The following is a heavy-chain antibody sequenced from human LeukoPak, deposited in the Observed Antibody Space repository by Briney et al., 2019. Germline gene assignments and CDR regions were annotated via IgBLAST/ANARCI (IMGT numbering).Heavy chain of an antibody. Sequence: PGGSLRLSCAASGFTFSSYAMSWVRQAPGKGLEWVSAISGSGGSTYYADSVKGRFTISRDNSKNTLYLQMNSLRAEDAAVYYCAKLRDSSGYYTDYWGQGTLVTVSS. CDR3: AKLRDSSGYYTDY. J-gene: IGHJ4*02. D-gene: IGHD3-22*01. CDR1: GFTFSSYA. V-gene: IGHV3-23*01. CDR2: ISGSGGST.